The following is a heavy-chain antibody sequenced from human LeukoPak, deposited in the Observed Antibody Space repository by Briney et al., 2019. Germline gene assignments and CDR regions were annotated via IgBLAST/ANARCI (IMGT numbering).Heavy chain of an antibody. J-gene: IGHJ4*02. V-gene: IGHV4-59*01. CDR3: ARDIGYYDSSGYYDY. CDR1: GGSISSYY. Sequence: SETLSLTCTVSGGSISSYYWSWIRQPPGKGLDWIGYIYYSGSTNYNPSLKSRVTISVDTSKNQFSLKLSSVTAADTAVYYCARDIGYYDSSGYYDYWGQGTLVTVSS. CDR2: IYYSGST. D-gene: IGHD3-22*01.